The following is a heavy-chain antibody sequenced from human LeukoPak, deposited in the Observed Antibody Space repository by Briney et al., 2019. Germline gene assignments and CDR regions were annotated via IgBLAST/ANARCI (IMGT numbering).Heavy chain of an antibody. V-gene: IGHV1-8*01. D-gene: IGHD2-21*01. CDR3: ARALIFRRQRPGGYYFDY. J-gene: IGHJ4*02. Sequence: ASVKVSCKASGYTFTSYDINGVRQATGQGLEWRGWMNPNSGNTGYAQKFQGRVTMTGNPSISTAYMELSSLRSEDTAVYYCARALIFRRQRPGGYYFDYWGQGTLVTVSS. CDR1: GYTFTSYD. CDR2: MNPNSGNT.